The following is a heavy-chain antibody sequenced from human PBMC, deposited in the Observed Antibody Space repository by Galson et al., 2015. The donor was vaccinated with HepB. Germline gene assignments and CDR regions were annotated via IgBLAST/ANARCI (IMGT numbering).Heavy chain of an antibody. J-gene: IGHJ4*02. V-gene: IGHV3-49*04. CDR1: GFTFGDYA. CDR3: TRDVGAGYSSSQASDY. Sequence: SLRLSCAASGFTFGDYAMSWVRQAPGKGLEWVGFIRSKAYGGTTEYAASVKGRFTISRDDSKSIAYLQMNSLKTEDTAVYYCTRDVGAGYSSSQASDYWGQGTLVTVSS. CDR2: IRSKAYGGTT. D-gene: IGHD6-13*01.